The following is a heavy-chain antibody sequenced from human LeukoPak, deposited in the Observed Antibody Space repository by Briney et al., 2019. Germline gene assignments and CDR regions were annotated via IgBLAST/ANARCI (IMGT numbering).Heavy chain of an antibody. CDR3: AKNADRGAYCSGGSCYPYYYYYTDV. D-gene: IGHD2-15*01. J-gene: IGHJ6*03. CDR2: ISSTGGTT. V-gene: IGHV3-23*01. CDR1: GFTFSSYG. Sequence: GGSLRLSCAASGFTFSSYGMSWVRQAPGKGLEWVSAISSTGGTTYYADSVKGRFTISRDNSKNTLYMQMNSLRAEDTAIYYCAKNADRGAYCSGGSCYPYYYYYTDVWGEGTTVTISS.